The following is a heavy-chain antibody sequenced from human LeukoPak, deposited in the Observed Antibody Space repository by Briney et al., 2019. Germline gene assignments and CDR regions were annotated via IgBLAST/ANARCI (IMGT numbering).Heavy chain of an antibody. V-gene: IGHV4-59*01. D-gene: IGHD6-19*01. CDR3: ARGSIGLDAFDI. Sequence: SETLSLTCTVSGDSFSSYYWSWIRQPPGKGLEYIGYIYYSGTTNYNPSLKSRVTISVDTSKHQFSLNLTSVTAADTAVYYCARGSIGLDAFDIWGPGTTVTVSS. J-gene: IGHJ3*02. CDR2: IYYSGTT. CDR1: GDSFSSYY.